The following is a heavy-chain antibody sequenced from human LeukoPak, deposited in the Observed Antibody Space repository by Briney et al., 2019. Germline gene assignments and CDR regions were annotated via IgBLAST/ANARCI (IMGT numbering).Heavy chain of an antibody. D-gene: IGHD3-9*01. V-gene: IGHV1-69*13. CDR2: IIPIFGTA. Sequence: SVKVSCKASGGTFSSYAISWVRQAPGQGLEWMGGIIPIFGTANYAQKFQGRVTITADESTSTAYMELSSLRSEDTAVYYCPRDPFSGPYYDILTGYYKGNWFDPWGQGTLVTVSS. CDR1: GGTFSSYA. J-gene: IGHJ5*02. CDR3: PRDPFSGPYYDILTGYYKGNWFDP.